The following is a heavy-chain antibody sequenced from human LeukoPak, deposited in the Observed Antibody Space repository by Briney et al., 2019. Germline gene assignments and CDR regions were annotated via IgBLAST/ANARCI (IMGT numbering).Heavy chain of an antibody. D-gene: IGHD3-3*01. CDR1: GGSISSYY. J-gene: IGHJ5*02. CDR2: IYYSGST. V-gene: IGHV4-59*01. CDR3: ARGRKITIFEWFDP. Sequence: SETLSLTCTVSGGSISSYYWSWIRQPPGKGLEWIGYIYYSGSTNYNPSLESRVTISVDTSKNQFSLKLSSVTAADTAVYYCARGRKITIFEWFDPWGQGTLVTVSS.